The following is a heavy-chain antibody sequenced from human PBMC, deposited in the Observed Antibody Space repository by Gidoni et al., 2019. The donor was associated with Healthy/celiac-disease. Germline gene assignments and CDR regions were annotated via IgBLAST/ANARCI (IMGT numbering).Heavy chain of an antibody. CDR1: GFTFSSYW. CDR2: RKQDGSEK. J-gene: IGHJ4*02. Sequence: EVQLVESGGGLVQPGGSLRLSCAASGFTFSSYWMSWVRQAPGKGLEWVANRKQDGSEKYYVDSVKGRFTISRDNAKNSLYLQMNSLRAEDTAVYYCARAGTYYYGSGSYCDYWGQGTLVTVSS. CDR3: ARAGTYYYGSGSYCDY. D-gene: IGHD3-10*01. V-gene: IGHV3-7*01.